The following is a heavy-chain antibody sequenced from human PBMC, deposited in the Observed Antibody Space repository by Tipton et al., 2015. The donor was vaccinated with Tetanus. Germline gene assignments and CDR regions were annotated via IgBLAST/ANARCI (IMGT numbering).Heavy chain of an antibody. V-gene: IGHV4-30-2*01. CDR2: TYYTGGT. J-gene: IGHJ4*02. CDR3: ARAPYNSPGKYYFDY. CDR1: GVSIKNGGYS. D-gene: IGHD1-1*01. Sequence: TLSLTCGVSGVSIKNGGYSWSWIRQPPGKGLEWIGYTYYTGGTYYNPPLKSRVTISVDRSNNQFSLEVTSVTAADTAVYYCARAPYNSPGKYYFDYWGQGILVTVSS.